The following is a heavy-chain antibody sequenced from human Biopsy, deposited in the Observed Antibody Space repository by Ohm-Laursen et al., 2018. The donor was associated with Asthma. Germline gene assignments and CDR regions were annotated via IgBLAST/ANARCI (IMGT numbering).Heavy chain of an antibody. Sequence: GSSVKVSCKSSGGTLINYAISRVRQAPRQGLEWMGGLIPVLGTADYAPMFEGRVTITADESTSTAYLELTSLRFEDTAVYYCARGYSGTDRIVYYYSDMEVWGQGTTVTVSS. V-gene: IGHV1-69*01. CDR2: LIPVLGTA. D-gene: IGHD5-12*01. CDR3: ARGYSGTDRIVYYYSDMEV. CDR1: GGTLINYA. J-gene: IGHJ6*02.